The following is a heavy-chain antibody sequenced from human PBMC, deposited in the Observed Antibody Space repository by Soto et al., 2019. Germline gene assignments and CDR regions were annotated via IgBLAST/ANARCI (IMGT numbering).Heavy chain of an antibody. CDR2: INHSGST. Sequence: PSETLSLTCAVYGGSFSGYYWSWIRQPPGKGLEWIGEINHSGSTNYNPSLKSRVTISVDTSKNQFSLKLSSVTAADTAVYYCARAGAASGFHGRRAFDIWGQGTMVT. CDR3: ARAGAASGFHGRRAFDI. CDR1: GGSFSGYY. V-gene: IGHV4-34*01. D-gene: IGHD3-22*01. J-gene: IGHJ3*02.